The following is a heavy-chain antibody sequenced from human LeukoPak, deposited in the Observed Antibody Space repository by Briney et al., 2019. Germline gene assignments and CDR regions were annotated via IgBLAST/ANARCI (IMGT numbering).Heavy chain of an antibody. CDR3: ARGATYAYYQDY. CDR2: IKYDASST. V-gene: IGHV3-74*01. J-gene: IGHJ4*02. D-gene: IGHD1-26*01. Sequence: AGGSLRLSCADSGFTFSSHWMHWVRQAPGKGLVWVSRIKYDASSTSYADSVKGQFTISRDNAKNTLYLQMNSLRAEDTAVYYCARGATYAYYQDYWGQGTLVTVSS. CDR1: GFTFSSHW.